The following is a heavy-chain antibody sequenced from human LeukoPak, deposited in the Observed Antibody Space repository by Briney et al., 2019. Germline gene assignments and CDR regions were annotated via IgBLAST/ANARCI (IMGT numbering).Heavy chain of an antibody. CDR3: ARVRKYSGYYSWYFDL. Sequence: PGGSLRLSCAASGFTFSNHGMNWVRQAPGKGLEWVSSIGTAGDTYYPGSVKGRFTISRENAKNSLYLQMNSLRAGDTAVYYCARVRKYSGYYSWYFDLWGRGTLVTVSS. CDR2: IGTAGDT. D-gene: IGHD5-12*01. CDR1: GFTFSNHG. J-gene: IGHJ2*01. V-gene: IGHV3-13*01.